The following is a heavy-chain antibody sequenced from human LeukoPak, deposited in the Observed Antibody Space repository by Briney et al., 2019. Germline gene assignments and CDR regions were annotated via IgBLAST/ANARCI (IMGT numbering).Heavy chain of an antibody. CDR3: AELGITMIGGV. V-gene: IGHV3-30*04. J-gene: IGHJ6*04. CDR2: ISYDGKDK. D-gene: IGHD3-10*02. CDR1: GFTFSLFA. Sequence: GGSLRLSCAASGFTFSLFAMHWVRQSPGKGLEWVAAISYDGKDKFYADSVQGRFTFSRDNSKNTLSLQMNSLRPEDSAIYYCAELGITMIGGVWGKGTTVTISS.